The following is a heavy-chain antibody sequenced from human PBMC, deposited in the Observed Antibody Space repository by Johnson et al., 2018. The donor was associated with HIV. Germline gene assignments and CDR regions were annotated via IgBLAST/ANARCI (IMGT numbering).Heavy chain of an antibody. CDR2: ISWNSGSI. D-gene: IGHD3-3*01. CDR1: GFTFDDYA. Sequence: VQLVESGGGVVQPGRSLRLSCAASGFTFDDYAMHWVRQAPGKGLEWVSGISWNSGSIGYADSVKGRFTISRDNSKNTLYLQMNSLRAEDTAVYYCAKDRSYDFWSGRDAFDIWGQGTMVTVSS. J-gene: IGHJ3*02. CDR3: AKDRSYDFWSGRDAFDI. V-gene: IGHV3-9*01.